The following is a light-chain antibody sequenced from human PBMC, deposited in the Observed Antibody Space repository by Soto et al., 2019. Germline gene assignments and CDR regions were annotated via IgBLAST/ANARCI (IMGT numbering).Light chain of an antibody. V-gene: IGLV2-8*01. J-gene: IGLJ1*01. CDR1: SSDVGGYNY. CDR3: SSYAGSNNWN. CDR2: EVS. Sequence: QSALTQPPSASGSPGQSVTISCTGTSSDVGGYNYVSWYQQHPGKAPKLMIYEVSKRPSGVPDRFSGSKSGNTASLTVSGLQAEDEADYYCSSYAGSNNWNFVPGTKLTVL.